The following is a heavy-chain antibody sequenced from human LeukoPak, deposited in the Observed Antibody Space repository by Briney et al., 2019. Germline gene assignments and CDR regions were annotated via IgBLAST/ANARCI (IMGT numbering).Heavy chain of an antibody. CDR3: ARLEIVDDSGSYFSL. CDR1: GYSFTSYW. CDR2: IYPGDSNT. Sequence: GESLKISCKGSGYSFTSYWIGWVRQMPGKGLEWMGIIYPGDSNTRYSPSFQGQVTISADKSISTAYLQWNSLKASDTAIYYCARLEIVDDSGSYFSLWGQGTLVTVSS. J-gene: IGHJ4*02. D-gene: IGHD3-10*01. V-gene: IGHV5-51*01.